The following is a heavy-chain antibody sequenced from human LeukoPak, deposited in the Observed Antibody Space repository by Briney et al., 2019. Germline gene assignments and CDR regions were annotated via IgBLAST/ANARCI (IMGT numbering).Heavy chain of an antibody. D-gene: IGHD3-10*01. CDR1: GGSISSGDYY. Sequence: SETLSLTCTVTGGSISSGDYYWSWIRQPPGKGLEWIGYIYYSGSTYYNPSLKSRVTVSVDTSKNQFSLKLSSVTAADTAVYYCARAHYGSGSYNWFDPWGQGTLVTVSS. CDR3: ARAHYGSGSYNWFDP. V-gene: IGHV4-30-4*02. J-gene: IGHJ5*02. CDR2: IYYSGST.